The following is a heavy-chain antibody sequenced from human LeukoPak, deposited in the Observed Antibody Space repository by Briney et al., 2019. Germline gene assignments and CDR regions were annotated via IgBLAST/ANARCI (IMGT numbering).Heavy chain of an antibody. D-gene: IGHD1-26*01. CDR2: IYYSGST. V-gene: IGHV4-61*08. J-gene: IGHJ4*02. CDR1: GGSISGSISGHY. Sequence: PSETLSLTCTVSGGSISGSISGHYWNWIRQPPGKALEWIGFIYYSGSTNYNPSLKSRVTISVDTSKNQFSLKLRSVTAADTAVYYCARESRWELLEYWGQGTLVTVSS. CDR3: ARESRWELLEY.